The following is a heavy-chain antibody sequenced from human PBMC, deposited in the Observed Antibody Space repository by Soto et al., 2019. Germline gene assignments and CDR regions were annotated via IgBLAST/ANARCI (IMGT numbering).Heavy chain of an antibody. CDR3: ARGRIQLWYPFDY. J-gene: IGHJ4*02. CDR2: IYNSGST. Sequence: PSETLSLTCAVYGGPFSGYYWSWIRQPPGKGLEWIGYIYNSGSTNYNPSLKSRVTISVDTSKNQFSLKLSSVTAADTAVYYCARGRIQLWYPFDYWGQGTLVTVSS. D-gene: IGHD5-18*01. CDR1: GGPFSGYY. V-gene: IGHV4-59*01.